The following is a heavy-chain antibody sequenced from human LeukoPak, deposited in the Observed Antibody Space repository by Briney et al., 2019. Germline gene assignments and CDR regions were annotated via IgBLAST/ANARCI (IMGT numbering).Heavy chain of an antibody. CDR1: GFTFSNYW. CDR3: VSWAGKYYLAPAYS. CDR2: ISEDGSGK. D-gene: IGHD3-10*01. V-gene: IGHV3-7*01. J-gene: IGHJ4*02. Sequence: PGGSLRLSCAASGFTFSNYWMSWIRQAPGKGLEWAAHISEDGSGKYYVDSVKGRFTISRDNAKNSLYLQMNRLRVEDTAVYYCVSWAGKYYLAPAYSWGQGTLVTVSS.